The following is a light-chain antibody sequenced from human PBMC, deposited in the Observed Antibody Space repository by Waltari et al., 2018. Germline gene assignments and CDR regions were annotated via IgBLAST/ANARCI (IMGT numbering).Light chain of an antibody. CDR3: SSYTSSSTLEWV. Sequence: QSALTQPASVSGSPGQSITISCTGTSSDVGGYNYVSWYQQHPGKAPKLMIYEVSNRPSGVSKRFSGSKSGNTASLTISGLQAEDEADYYCSSYTSSSTLEWVFGGGTKLTVL. CDR1: SSDVGGYNY. CDR2: EVS. J-gene: IGLJ3*02. V-gene: IGLV2-14*01.